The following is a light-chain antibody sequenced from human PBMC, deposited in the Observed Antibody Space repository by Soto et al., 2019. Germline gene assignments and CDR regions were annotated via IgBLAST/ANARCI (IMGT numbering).Light chain of an antibody. CDR1: SSNIGAGYD. J-gene: IGLJ3*02. CDR3: QSYDSRLSGWV. Sequence: QAVVTQPPSVSGAPGQRVTISCTGRSSNIGAGYDVHWYQQLPGTAPKLLIYGTSNRPSGVPDRFSGSKSGTSASLAITGLQAEDEADYYCQSYDSRLSGWVFGGGTKLTVL. CDR2: GTS. V-gene: IGLV1-40*01.